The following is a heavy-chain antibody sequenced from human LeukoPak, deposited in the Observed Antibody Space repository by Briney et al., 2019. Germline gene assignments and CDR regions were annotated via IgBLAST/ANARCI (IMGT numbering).Heavy chain of an antibody. CDR1: GYTFTSSG. J-gene: IGHJ1*01. D-gene: IGHD1-26*01. CDR2: ISGYNGNT. V-gene: IGHV1-18*01. Sequence: ASVKVSCKASGYTFTSSGIRWVREAPGQGLEWMVWISGYNGNTKYAQRFQGRVTMTTDTSTSTVYMDLRSLRSDDTAMYFCARDRVQIVGASSVYFQYWGQGTLVTVSS. CDR3: ARDRVQIVGASSVYFQY.